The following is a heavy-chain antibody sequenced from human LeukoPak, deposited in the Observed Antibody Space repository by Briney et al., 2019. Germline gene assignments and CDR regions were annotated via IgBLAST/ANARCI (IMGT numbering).Heavy chain of an antibody. D-gene: IGHD1-1*01. Sequence: GGSLRLSCAASGFTLNRYGMSWVRQAPGKGLEWVSGISASGANRYYADSVKGRFTISRDNSKNTLYVQMNSLRAEDTAVYYCAKERGTAVNFDYWGQGTLVTVSS. CDR3: AKERGTAVNFDY. J-gene: IGHJ4*02. CDR1: GFTLNRYG. V-gene: IGHV3-23*01. CDR2: ISASGANR.